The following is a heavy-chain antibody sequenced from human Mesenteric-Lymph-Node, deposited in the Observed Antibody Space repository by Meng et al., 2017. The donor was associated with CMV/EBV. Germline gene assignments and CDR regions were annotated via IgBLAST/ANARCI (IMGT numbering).Heavy chain of an antibody. D-gene: IGHD3-22*01. CDR3: AKGLKYYDRSGYPY. CDR2: IYSGGST. CDR1: GFTVSSNY. J-gene: IGHJ4*02. V-gene: IGHV3-66*02. Sequence: GESLKISCAASGFTVSSNYISWVRQAPGKGLEWVSVIYSGGSTYYADSVKGRFTISRDNSKNTLYLQMNSLRAEDTAVYYCAKGLKYYDRSGYPYWGQGTLVTVSS.